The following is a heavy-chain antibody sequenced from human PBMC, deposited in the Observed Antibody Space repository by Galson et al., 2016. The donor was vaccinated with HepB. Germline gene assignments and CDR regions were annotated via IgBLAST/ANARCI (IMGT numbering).Heavy chain of an antibody. D-gene: IGHD2-2*01. J-gene: IGHJ3*02. CDR3: ARASLPYQLLGTFDI. V-gene: IGHV1-69*13. CDR2: IIPIFGTA. CDR1: GGTFSTYA. Sequence: SVKVSCKASGGTFSTYAITWVRQAPGQGLEWMGGIIPIFGTANYAQKFQDRVTITADESTTTAYMELSSLRSGDPAVYSCARASLPYQLLGTFDIWGQGTMVTVSS.